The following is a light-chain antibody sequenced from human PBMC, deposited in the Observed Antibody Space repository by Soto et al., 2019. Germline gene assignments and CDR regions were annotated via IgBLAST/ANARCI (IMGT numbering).Light chain of an antibody. CDR1: SSDVGGYNY. J-gene: IGLJ1*01. Sequence: QSVLTQPASVSGSPGQSITISCTGTSSDVGGYNYVSWYQQHPGKAPKLMIYEVSNRPSGVSNRSSGSKSGNTASLTISGLQAEDEADYYCSSYTSSITYVFGTGTKVTGL. CDR2: EVS. CDR3: SSYTSSITYV. V-gene: IGLV2-14*01.